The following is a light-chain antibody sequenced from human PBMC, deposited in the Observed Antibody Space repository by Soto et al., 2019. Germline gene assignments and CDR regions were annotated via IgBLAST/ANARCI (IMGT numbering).Light chain of an antibody. CDR2: DVS. CDR3: CSYAGSGTFPYV. Sequence: QSVLTQPVSVSGSPGQSITISCTGTSSDVGGYNYVSWYQQHPGKAPKLMIYDVSNRPSGVSNRFSGSKSGNTASLTISGLQAEDEADYYCCSYAGSGTFPYVFGTGTKVTVL. V-gene: IGLV2-14*01. CDR1: SSDVGGYNY. J-gene: IGLJ1*01.